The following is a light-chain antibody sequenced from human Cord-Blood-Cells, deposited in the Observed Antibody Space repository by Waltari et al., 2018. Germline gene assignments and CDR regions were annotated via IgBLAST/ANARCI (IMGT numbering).Light chain of an antibody. J-gene: IGLJ3*02. Sequence: QSVLTQPPSASGTPGQRVTLSCSGSSPNIGSNYVSWSQQLPGTAPKLPIYRNNQRPSGVPDRFSGSKSGTSASLAISGLRSEDEADYYCAAWDDSLSGWVFGGGTKLTVL. CDR2: RNN. CDR3: AAWDDSLSGWV. V-gene: IGLV1-47*01. CDR1: SPNIGSNY.